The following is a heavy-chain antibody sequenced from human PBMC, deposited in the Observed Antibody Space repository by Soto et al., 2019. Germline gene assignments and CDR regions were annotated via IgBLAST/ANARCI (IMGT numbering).Heavy chain of an antibody. D-gene: IGHD5-18*01. CDR2: INPSGGST. J-gene: IGHJ4*02. Sequence: QVQLVQSGAEVKKPGASVKVSCKASGYTFTSYYMHWVRQAPGQGLEWMGIINPSGGSTSYAQKFQGRVTMTRDTSTSTVYMELSSLRSEDTAVYYCARASFPAMVTFAFDYWGQGTLVTVSS. CDR1: GYTFTSYY. CDR3: ARASFPAMVTFAFDY. V-gene: IGHV1-46*01.